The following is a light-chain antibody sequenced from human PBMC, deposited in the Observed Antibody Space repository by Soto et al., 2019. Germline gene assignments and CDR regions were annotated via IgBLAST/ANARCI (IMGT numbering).Light chain of an antibody. CDR3: QQTYDTPG. CDR1: QSINSY. V-gene: IGKV1-39*01. CDR2: AAS. J-gene: IGKJ1*01. Sequence: DIQMTQSPSSLSASVGDRVSITCRASQSINSYLNWYQQKPGKAPKLLIFAASSLQSGVPSRFSSSGSGTDFTLTISSLQPEDFATYYWQQTYDTPGFGQGTTVEIK.